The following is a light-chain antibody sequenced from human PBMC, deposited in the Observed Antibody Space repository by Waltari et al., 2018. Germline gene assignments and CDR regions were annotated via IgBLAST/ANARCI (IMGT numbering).Light chain of an antibody. Sequence: SSELTQDPAVSVALGQTVRIKCQGDSLRSYYASWYQQKPGQAPVLVIYGKNKRPSGIPDRFSGSSSGNTASLTITGAQAEDEADYYCNSRDSSGNHLEVFGGGTKLTVL. CDR3: NSRDSSGNHLEV. V-gene: IGLV3-19*01. CDR2: GKN. CDR1: SLRSYY. J-gene: IGLJ2*01.